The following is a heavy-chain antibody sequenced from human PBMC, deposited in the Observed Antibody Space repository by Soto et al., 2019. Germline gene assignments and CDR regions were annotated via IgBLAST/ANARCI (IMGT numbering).Heavy chain of an antibody. CDR3: ARGLDSKIHYDILTGYYKTHAFDI. CDR2: INHSGST. Sequence: SETLSLTCAVYGGSFSGYYWSWIRQPPGKGLEWIGEINHSGSTNYNPSLKSRVTISVDTSKNQFSLKLSSVTAADTAVYYCARGLDSKIHYDILTGYYKTHAFDIWGQGTMVTVSS. CDR1: GGSFSGYY. J-gene: IGHJ3*02. V-gene: IGHV4-34*01. D-gene: IGHD3-9*01.